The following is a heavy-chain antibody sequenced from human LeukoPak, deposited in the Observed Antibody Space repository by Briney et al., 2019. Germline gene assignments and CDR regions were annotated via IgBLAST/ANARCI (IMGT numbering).Heavy chain of an antibody. CDR1: GFTFSSYA. V-gene: IGHV3-23*01. D-gene: IGHD3-3*02. CDR3: AIDSSLASFDY. Sequence: PGGSLRLSCAASGFTFSSYAMSWVRQAPGKGLEGVSAISGSGGSTYYANSAKGRFTITRDNSKHTLYLHMNSLRAEDTAVYYCAIDSSLASFDYWGERTLVTVSS. CDR2: ISGSGGST. J-gene: IGHJ4*02.